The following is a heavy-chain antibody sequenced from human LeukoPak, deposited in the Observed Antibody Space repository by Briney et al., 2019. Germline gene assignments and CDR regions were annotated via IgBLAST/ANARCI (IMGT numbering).Heavy chain of an antibody. V-gene: IGHV4-61*02. D-gene: IGHD2-2*01. CDR2: IYTSGST. J-gene: IGHJ4*02. CDR1: GGSISSGSYY. CDR3: ARDKLGYCSSTSCATRRFDY. Sequence: SQTLSLTCTVSGGSISSGSYYWSWIRQPAGKGLEWIGRIYTSGSTNYNPSLKSRVTISVDTSKNQFSLKLSSVTAADTAVYYCARDKLGYCSSTSCATRRFDYWGQGTLVTVSS.